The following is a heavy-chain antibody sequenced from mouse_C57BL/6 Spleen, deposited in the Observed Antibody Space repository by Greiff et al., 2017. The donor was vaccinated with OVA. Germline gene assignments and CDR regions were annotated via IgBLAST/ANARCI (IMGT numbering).Heavy chain of an antibody. CDR1: GYTFTSYW. CDR3: ARPSSGYMFPFDY. J-gene: IGHJ2*01. Sequence: VQLQQPGAELVMPGASVKLSCKASGYTFTSYWMHWVKQRPGQGLEWIGEIDPSDSYTNYNQKFKGKSTLTVDKSTSTAYMQLSSLTSADSAVSYCARPSSGYMFPFDYWGQGTTLTVSS. CDR2: IDPSDSYT. D-gene: IGHD3-2*02. V-gene: IGHV1-69*01.